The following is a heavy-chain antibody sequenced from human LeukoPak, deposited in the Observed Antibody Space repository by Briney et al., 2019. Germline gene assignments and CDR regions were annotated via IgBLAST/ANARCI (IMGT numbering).Heavy chain of an antibody. J-gene: IGHJ4*02. V-gene: IGHV3-53*01. Sequence: PGGSLRLSCVVSGFTVSNNYMSWVHQAPRKGLEWVSLIFSGGSTYYADSVKGRFTISRDNSKNTVYLQMNSLRAEDTAMYYCARRNDHNSRDYWGQGTLVTVSP. D-gene: IGHD5-24*01. CDR2: IFSGGST. CDR1: GFTVSNNY. CDR3: ARRNDHNSRDY.